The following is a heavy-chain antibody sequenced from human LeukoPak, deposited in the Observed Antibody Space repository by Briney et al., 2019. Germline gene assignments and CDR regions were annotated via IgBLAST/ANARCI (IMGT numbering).Heavy chain of an antibody. D-gene: IGHD7-27*01. Sequence: WGSLRLSCAASGFTFSGYWMSWVRQAPGKGLEWVANIKQDGSEKYYVDSVKGRFTISRDNAKNSLYLQMNSLRAEDTAVYYCARESGVGLATGDYMDVWGKGTTVTVSS. CDR1: GFTFSGYW. CDR3: ARESGVGLATGDYMDV. CDR2: IKQDGSEK. V-gene: IGHV3-7*01. J-gene: IGHJ6*03.